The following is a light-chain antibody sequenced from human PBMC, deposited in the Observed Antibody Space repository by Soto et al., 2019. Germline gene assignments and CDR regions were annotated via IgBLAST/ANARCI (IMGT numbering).Light chain of an antibody. CDR1: QSVRSN. CDR2: IAS. V-gene: IGKV3-15*01. Sequence: KVMTQSPATLSVSPGERATLSCRASQSVRSNLAWYQQKPGQAPRLLIYIASTRAAGIPARFSGSGSGTEFTLTISSLQPDDFATYYCQQYNSYSWTFGQGTKVDIK. J-gene: IGKJ1*01. CDR3: QQYNSYSWT.